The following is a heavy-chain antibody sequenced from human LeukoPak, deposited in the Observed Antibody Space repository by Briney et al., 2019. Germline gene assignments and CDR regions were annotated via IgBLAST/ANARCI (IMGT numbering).Heavy chain of an antibody. V-gene: IGHV4-4*07. CDR1: GGSISSYY. D-gene: IGHD6-13*01. CDR2: IHTSGST. CDR3: ARGIAAASERAFDI. Sequence: SETLSLTCTVSGGSISSYYWSWIRQPAGKGLEWIGRIHTSGSTNYNPSLKSRVTMSVDTSKNQFSPKLSSVTAADTAVYYCARGIAAASERAFDIWGQGTMVTVSS. J-gene: IGHJ3*02.